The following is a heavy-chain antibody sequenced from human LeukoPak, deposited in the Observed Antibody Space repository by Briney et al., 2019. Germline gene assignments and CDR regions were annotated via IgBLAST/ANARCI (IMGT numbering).Heavy chain of an antibody. CDR2: IYSGGST. CDR3: AGIAGDY. D-gene: IGHD6-13*01. CDR1: GFTVSSNY. Sequence: GGSLRLSCAASGFTVSSNYMSWVRQAPGQGLEWVSTIYSGGSTQYADSVKGRFTISRDNSKNTVYLQTNSLRAEDTAVYYCAGIAGDYWGQGTLVTVSS. V-gene: IGHV3-66*01. J-gene: IGHJ4*02.